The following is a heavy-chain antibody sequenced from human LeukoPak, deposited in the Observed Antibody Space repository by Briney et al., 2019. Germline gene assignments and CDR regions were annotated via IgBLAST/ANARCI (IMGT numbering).Heavy chain of an antibody. D-gene: IGHD4-17*01. J-gene: IGHJ6*03. CDR1: GGSISSGGYS. V-gene: IGHV4-30-4*07. Sequence: SETLSLTCAVSGGSISSGGYSWSWIRQPPGKGLEWIGYIYYSGSTYYNPSLKSRVTISVDTSKNQFSLKLSSVTAADTAVYYCARVSRPTTVTKLDYYYMDVWGKGTTVTVSS. CDR2: IYYSGST. CDR3: ARVSRPTTVTKLDYYYMDV.